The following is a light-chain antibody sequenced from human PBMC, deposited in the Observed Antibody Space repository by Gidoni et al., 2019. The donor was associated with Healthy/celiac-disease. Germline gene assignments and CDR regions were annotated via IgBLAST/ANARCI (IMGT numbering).Light chain of an antibody. J-gene: IGLJ2*01. CDR1: SSDVGTYNY. CDR3: SSYTSSIVV. CDR2: EVS. Sequence: QSALTQPASVSGSPGQSITISCTGASSDVGTYNYVSWYQQHPGKAPKRMIYEVSNRPSGVSNRFSGSKSGNTASLTISGLQAEDEADYYCSSYTSSIVVFGGGTKLTVL. V-gene: IGLV2-14*01.